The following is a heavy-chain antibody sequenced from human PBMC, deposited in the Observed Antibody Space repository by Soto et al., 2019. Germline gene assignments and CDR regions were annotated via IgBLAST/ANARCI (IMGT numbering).Heavy chain of an antibody. D-gene: IGHD6-19*01. J-gene: IGHJ4*02. CDR1: GGSISTYY. CDR3: ARSRGSGWSFAY. V-gene: IGHV4-59*01. CDR2: IYYSGST. Sequence: PSETLSLTCTVSGGSISTYYWSWFRQFPGKGLEWIGYIYYSGSTKYNPSLNSRVTISLDKAKNQFSLKLTSLNTADTAVYYCARSRGSGWSFAYWGQGTLVTVSS.